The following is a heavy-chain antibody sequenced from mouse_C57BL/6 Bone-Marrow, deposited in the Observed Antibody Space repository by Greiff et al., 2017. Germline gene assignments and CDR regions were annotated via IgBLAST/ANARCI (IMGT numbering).Heavy chain of an antibody. V-gene: IGHV1-83*01. J-gene: IGHJ1*03. CDR2: YPGRGNTY. CDR1: YTFTDYYM. D-gene: IGHD1-1*01. CDR3: IITTWYFDG. Sequence: VQLQQSGPELVKPGASVKMSCKASGYTFTDYYMHWVKQKPGKGLEWIGEIYPGRGNTYYNEKFKGKATLTADTSSSTDYMQLNSLTSEDSAVYFCAIITTWYFDGWGTGTTVTVSS.